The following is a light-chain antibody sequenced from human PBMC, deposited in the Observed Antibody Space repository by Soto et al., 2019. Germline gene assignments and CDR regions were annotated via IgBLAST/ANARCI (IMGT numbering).Light chain of an antibody. V-gene: IGKV3-15*01. Sequence: ETVMTQSPVTLSVSPGERGTLSCRASQSVNTDLAWFQKKAGQAPRLLIYGASTRATGIPARFSGAGSGTECTLTISSLQSEDFAVYYCQQLDNWPRTFGQGTRVEIK. CDR3: QQLDNWPRT. J-gene: IGKJ1*01. CDR2: GAS. CDR1: QSVNTD.